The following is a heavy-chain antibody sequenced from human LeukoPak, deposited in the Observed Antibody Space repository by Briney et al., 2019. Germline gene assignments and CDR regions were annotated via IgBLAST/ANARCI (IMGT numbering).Heavy chain of an antibody. CDR2: IWYDGSEK. D-gene: IGHD2-2*01. CDR3: GKDLGSSARYLDRVDY. CDR1: GFAFSSHG. V-gene: IGHV3-33*06. J-gene: IGHJ4*02. Sequence: PGGSLRLSCGASGFAFSSHGMHWVRQAPGKGLEWLTIIWYDGSEKYYADPVKGRFTVSRDNSKNTVYLQMNSLRAEDTAVYYCGKDLGSSARYLDRVDYWGQGTLVTVSS.